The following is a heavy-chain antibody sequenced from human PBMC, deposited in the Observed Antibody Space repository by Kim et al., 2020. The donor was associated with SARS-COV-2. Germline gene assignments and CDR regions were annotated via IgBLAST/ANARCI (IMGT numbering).Heavy chain of an antibody. Sequence: SETLSLTCTVSGDSLSGSCCCWGWIRQPPGKGPEWIGNIYHRGESYYGPSLESRVTISVDTSKNEFSLKLRTVTAADTAVYYCARYRLTGSGGRGYFDYRGQGRLVTVAS. CDR2: IYHRGES. CDR1: GDSLSGSCCC. D-gene: IGHD3-16*02. CDR3: ARYRLTGSGGRGYFDY. V-gene: IGHV4-39*01. J-gene: IGHJ4*02.